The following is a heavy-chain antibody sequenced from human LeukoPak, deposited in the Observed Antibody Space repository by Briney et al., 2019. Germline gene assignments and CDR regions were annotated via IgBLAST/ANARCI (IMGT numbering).Heavy chain of an antibody. V-gene: IGHV3-23*01. D-gene: IGHD6-19*01. CDR2: TGGSDDNT. J-gene: IGHJ4*02. CDR1: GFTVSSNH. Sequence: TGGSLRLSCAASGFTVSSNHMSWVRQAPGKGLEWVAVTGGSDDNTHYADSVKGRFSISRDTSENRLFLQMNSLRPDDSALYYCTKDLMTGFSSGWYLAYWGQGTLVTVSS. CDR3: TKDLMTGFSSGWYLAY.